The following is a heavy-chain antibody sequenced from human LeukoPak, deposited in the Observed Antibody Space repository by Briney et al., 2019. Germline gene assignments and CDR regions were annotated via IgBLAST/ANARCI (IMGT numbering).Heavy chain of an antibody. CDR2: IYYSGST. D-gene: IGHD1-26*01. Sequence: NPSETLSLTCTVSGGSISSYYWSWIRQPPGKGLEWIGYIYYSGSTNYNPSLKSRVTISVDTSKNQFSLKLSSVTAADTAVYYCARLIGGSRDYWGQGTLVTVSS. V-gene: IGHV4-59*01. CDR1: GGSISSYY. J-gene: IGHJ4*02. CDR3: ARLIGGSRDY.